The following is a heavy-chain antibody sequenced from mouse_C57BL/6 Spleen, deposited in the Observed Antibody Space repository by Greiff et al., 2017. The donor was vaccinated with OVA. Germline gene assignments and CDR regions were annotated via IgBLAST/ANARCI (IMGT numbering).Heavy chain of an antibody. V-gene: IGHV1-50*01. J-gene: IGHJ4*01. CDR1: GYTFTSYW. CDR3: ARQLRLGGYAMDY. Sequence: VQLQQPGAELVKPGASVKLSCKASGYTFTSYWMQWVKQRPGQGLEWIGEIDPSDSYTNYNQKFKGKATLTVDTSSSTAYMQLSSLTSEDSAVYYCARQLRLGGYAMDYWGQGTSVTVSS. CDR2: IDPSDSYT. D-gene: IGHD3-2*02.